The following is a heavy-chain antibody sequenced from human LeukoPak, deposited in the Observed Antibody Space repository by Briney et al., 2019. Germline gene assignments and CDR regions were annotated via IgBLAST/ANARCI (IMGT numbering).Heavy chain of an antibody. CDR3: ARDVYCGGDCYSGAFDI. CDR2: ISSSSSTI. J-gene: IGHJ3*02. Sequence: GGSLRLSCAASGFTFSNHGMNWVRQAPGKGLEWVSYISSSSSTIYYADSVKGRFTISRDNAKNSLYLQMNSLRAEDTAVYYCARDVYCGGDCYSGAFDIWGQGTMVTVSS. D-gene: IGHD2-21*02. V-gene: IGHV3-48*01. CDR1: GFTFSNHG.